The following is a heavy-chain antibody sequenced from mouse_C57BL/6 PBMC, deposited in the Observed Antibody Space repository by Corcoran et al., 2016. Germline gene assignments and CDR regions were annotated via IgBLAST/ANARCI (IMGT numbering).Heavy chain of an antibody. CDR1: GYAFSSYW. CDR2: IYPGDGDT. D-gene: IGHD2-5*01. J-gene: IGHJ4*01. V-gene: IGHV1-80*01. CDR3: ARFYYSNSYAMDY. Sequence: QVQLQQSGAELVKPGASVKISCKASGYAFSSYWMNWVKQRPGKGLEWIGQIYPGDGDTNYNGKFKGKATLTADKSSSTAYMQLSSLTSEDSAVYFCARFYYSNSYAMDYWGQGTSVTVSS.